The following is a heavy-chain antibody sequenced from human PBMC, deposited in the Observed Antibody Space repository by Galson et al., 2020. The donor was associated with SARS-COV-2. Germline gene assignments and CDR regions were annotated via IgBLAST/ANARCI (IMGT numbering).Heavy chain of an antibody. CDR3: ARGPYTSNWYSAVAGSRTKFDD. CDR2: INHSGRT. J-gene: IGHJ4*02. V-gene: IGHV4-34*01. D-gene: IGHD6-19*01. Sequence: SETLSLTCAVYGGSFSGYYWSWIRQPPGKGLEWIGEINHSGRTNYSPSLKSRVTISVDTSKNQFSLKLSSVTAADTAVYYCARGPYTSNWYSAVAGSRTKFDDWGQGT. CDR1: GGSFSGYY.